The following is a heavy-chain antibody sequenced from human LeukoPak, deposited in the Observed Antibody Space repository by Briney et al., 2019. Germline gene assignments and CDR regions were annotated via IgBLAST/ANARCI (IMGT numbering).Heavy chain of an antibody. J-gene: IGHJ4*02. CDR1: GFTFSSYW. D-gene: IGHD3-3*01. CDR2: ISSSSSYR. V-gene: IGHV3-21*06. Sequence: GGSLRLSCAASGFTFSSYWMNWVRQAPGRGLEWVSSISSSSSYRYYADSVKGRFTISRDNAKNSLYLQMNSLRAEDTAVYYCARRGSGTDYWGQGTLVTVSS. CDR3: ARRGSGTDY.